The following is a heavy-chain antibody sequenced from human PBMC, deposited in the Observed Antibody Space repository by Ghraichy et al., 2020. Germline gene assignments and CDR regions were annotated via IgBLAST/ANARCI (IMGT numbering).Heavy chain of an antibody. CDR2: ISPAGNMI. CDR1: GFTLSSYW. J-gene: IGHJ4*02. V-gene: IGHV3-74*01. CDR3: ARGESGLGD. Sequence: GGSLRLSCAASGFTLSSYWMYWVRLVPGKGLEWLSHISPAGNMINYAGSVRGRFTISRDIAKNTLYLQMNSLRAEDTAGYFCARGESGLGDWGQGTRVTVSS. D-gene: IGHD3-16*01.